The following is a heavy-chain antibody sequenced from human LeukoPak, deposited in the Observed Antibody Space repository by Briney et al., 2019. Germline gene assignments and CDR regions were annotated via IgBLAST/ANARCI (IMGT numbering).Heavy chain of an antibody. Sequence: ASVKVSCKASGYTFTSYDINWVRQATGQGLEWMGWMDPNSGNTGYAQKFQGRVTITRNTSISTAYMELSSLRSEDTAVYYCARVRGSSWHNYYYYYYMDVWGKGTTVTVSS. CDR1: GYTFTSYD. V-gene: IGHV1-8*03. J-gene: IGHJ6*03. CDR3: ARVRGSSWHNYYYYYYMDV. D-gene: IGHD6-13*01. CDR2: MDPNSGNT.